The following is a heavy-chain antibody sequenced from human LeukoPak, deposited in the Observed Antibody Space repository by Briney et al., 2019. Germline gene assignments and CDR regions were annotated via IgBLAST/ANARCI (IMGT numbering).Heavy chain of an antibody. CDR1: RITFRNAW. Sequence: GGSLRLPCAVSRITFRNAWMSWVRQAPGKGLEWFARIRSKTEGETKEYAASVKGRFTISRDDSRSRLYLQMNSLKTEDTAVYYCATGVVTGTSRWGQGTLVTVSS. CDR2: IRSKTEGETK. J-gene: IGHJ4*02. V-gene: IGHV3-15*01. D-gene: IGHD1-1*01. CDR3: ATGVVTGTSR.